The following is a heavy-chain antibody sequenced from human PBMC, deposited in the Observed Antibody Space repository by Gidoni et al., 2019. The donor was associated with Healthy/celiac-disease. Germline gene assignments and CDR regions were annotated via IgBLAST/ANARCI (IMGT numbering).Heavy chain of an antibody. CDR1: GYPFTSYA. D-gene: IGHD3-10*01. J-gene: IGHJ5*02. CDR3: ARDGNYYGSGRPNWFDP. CDR2: INAGNGNT. V-gene: IGHV1-3*01. Sequence: QVQLVQSGAEVKKPGASVQVSCQASGYPFTSYAMHWVRQAPGQRLEWMGWINAGNGNTKYSQKFQGRVTITRDTSASTAYMELSSLRSEDTAVYYCARDGNYYGSGRPNWFDPWGQGTLVTVSS.